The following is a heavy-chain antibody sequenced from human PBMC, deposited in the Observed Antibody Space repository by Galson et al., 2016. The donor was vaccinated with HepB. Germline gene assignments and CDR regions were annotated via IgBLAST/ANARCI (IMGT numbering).Heavy chain of an antibody. J-gene: IGHJ4*02. V-gene: IGHV1-2*02. CDR2: INTDSGVT. Sequence: SVKVSCKASGYTFTGYYMHWVRQAPGQGLAWMGWINTDSGVTNFAQNFQGRVTLTRDTSINTAYMELSSLRSDDTGVYYCARDMVAALGYWGQGTLVTVSS. CDR3: ARDMVAALGY. D-gene: IGHD2-15*01. CDR1: GYTFTGYY.